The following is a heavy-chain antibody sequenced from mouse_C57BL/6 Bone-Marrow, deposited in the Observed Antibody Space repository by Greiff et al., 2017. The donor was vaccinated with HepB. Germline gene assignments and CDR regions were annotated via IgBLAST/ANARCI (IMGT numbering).Heavy chain of an antibody. J-gene: IGHJ4*01. D-gene: IGHD2-10*02. V-gene: IGHV2-6-1*01. Sequence: VQVVESGPGLVAPSQSLSITCTVSGFSLTSYGVHWVRQPPGKGLEWLVVIWSDGSTTYNSALKSRLSISKDNSKSQVFLKMNSLQTDDTAMYYCARHRGYGNYYAMDYWGQGTSVTVSS. CDR1: GFSLTSYG. CDR2: IWSDGST. CDR3: ARHRGYGNYYAMDY.